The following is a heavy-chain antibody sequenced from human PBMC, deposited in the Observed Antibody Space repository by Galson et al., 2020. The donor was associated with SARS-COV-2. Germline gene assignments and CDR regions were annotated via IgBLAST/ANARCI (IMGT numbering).Heavy chain of an antibody. V-gene: IGHV1-2*02. D-gene: IGHD3-3*01. CDR2: INPNSGDT. CDR1: GYTFTDNY. Sequence: ASVKVSCKASGYTFTDNYLHWVRQAPGQGLEWMGWINPNSGDTDSAQNFQGRVTMTRDTSISTAYMELSRLTSDDTAVYYCARGHYGNYSFYRTSRYYYYMDVWGKGTTVTVSS. CDR3: ARGHYGNYSFYRTSRYYYYMDV. J-gene: IGHJ6*03.